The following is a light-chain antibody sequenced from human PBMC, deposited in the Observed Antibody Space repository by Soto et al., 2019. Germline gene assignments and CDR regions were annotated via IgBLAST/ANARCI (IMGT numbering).Light chain of an antibody. CDR1: QTISSW. Sequence: DIQMPQSRSHLSGSVGDRVNINFWASQTISSWLAWYQQKPGQAPKVMIYDASSLEGGVPSRFSGTGSATECRLAISSLQPDDFATYHCQHYGGVWVVGQGTKVDIK. CDR2: DAS. V-gene: IGKV1-5*01. J-gene: IGKJ1*01. CDR3: QHYGGVWV.